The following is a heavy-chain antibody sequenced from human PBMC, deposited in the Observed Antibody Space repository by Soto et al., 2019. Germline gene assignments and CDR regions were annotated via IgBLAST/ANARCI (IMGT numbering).Heavy chain of an antibody. V-gene: IGHV4-31*03. J-gene: IGHJ4*02. CDR2: IYYSGST. CDR3: ARGHDSSAYCFDY. Sequence: QVQLQESGPGLVKASQTLSLTCPVFCGSISSGCYYLSLIRQHPGKGLEGIGYIYYSGSTYYNPSLKSRVTISVDTSKNQFSLKLNSVTAADTAVYYCARGHDSSAYCFDYWGQGTLVTVSS. D-gene: IGHD3-22*01. CDR1: CGSISSGCYY.